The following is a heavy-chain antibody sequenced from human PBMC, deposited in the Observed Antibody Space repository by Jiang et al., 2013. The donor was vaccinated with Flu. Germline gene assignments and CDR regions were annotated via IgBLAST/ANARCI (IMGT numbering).Heavy chain of an antibody. CDR2: INHSGST. CDR1: GGSFSGYY. Sequence: LLKPSETLSLTCAVYGGSFSGYYWSWIRQPPGKGLEWIGEINHSGSTNYNPSLKSRVTISVDTSKNQFSLKLSSVTAADTAVYYCARDEYYGSGSYVFDYWGQGTLVTVSS. V-gene: IGHV4-34*01. J-gene: IGHJ4*02. CDR3: ARDEYYGSGSYVFDY. D-gene: IGHD3-10*01.